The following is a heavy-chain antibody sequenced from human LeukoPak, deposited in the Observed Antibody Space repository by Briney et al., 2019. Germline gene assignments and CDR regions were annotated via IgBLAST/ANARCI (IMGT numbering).Heavy chain of an antibody. Sequence: SETLSLTCTVSGGSISSYYWSWIRQPPGKGLEWIGYIYYSGSTNYNPSLKSRVTISVDTSKNQFSLKLSSVTAADTAVYYCARGVLGYCSSTSCYLPLGYWGQGTLVTVSS. CDR2: IYYSGST. CDR1: GGSISSYY. J-gene: IGHJ4*02. V-gene: IGHV4-59*01. CDR3: ARGVLGYCSSTSCYLPLGY. D-gene: IGHD2-2*01.